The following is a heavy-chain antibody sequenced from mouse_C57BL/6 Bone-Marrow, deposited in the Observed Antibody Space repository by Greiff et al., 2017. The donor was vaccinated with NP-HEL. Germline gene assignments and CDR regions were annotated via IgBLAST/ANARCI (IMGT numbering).Heavy chain of an antibody. Sequence: QVQLQQPGAELVRPGTSVKLSCKASGYTFTSYWMHWVKQRPGQGLEWIGVIDPSDSYTNYNQKFKGKATLTVDTSSSTAYMQLSSLTSEDSAVYDCAREGGTTVVEGYWGQGTTLTVSS. V-gene: IGHV1-59*01. D-gene: IGHD1-1*01. CDR1: GYTFTSYW. CDR3: AREGGTTVVEGY. CDR2: IDPSDSYT. J-gene: IGHJ2*01.